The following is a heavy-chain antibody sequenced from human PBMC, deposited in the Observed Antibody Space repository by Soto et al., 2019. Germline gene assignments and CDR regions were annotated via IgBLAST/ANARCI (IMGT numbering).Heavy chain of an antibody. Sequence: GGSLRLSCAASGFTFSSYSMNWVRQAPGKGLEWVSYISSSSSTIYYADSVKGRFTISRDNAKNSLYLQMNSLRAEDTAVYYCASPGNIVATIIYYWGQGTLVTVSS. V-gene: IGHV3-48*01. CDR1: GFTFSSYS. CDR2: ISSSSSTI. CDR3: ASPGNIVATIIYY. J-gene: IGHJ4*02. D-gene: IGHD5-12*01.